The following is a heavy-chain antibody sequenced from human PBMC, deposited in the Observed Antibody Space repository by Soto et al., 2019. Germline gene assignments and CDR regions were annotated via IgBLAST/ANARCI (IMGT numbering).Heavy chain of an antibody. J-gene: IGHJ4*02. CDR3: AIPPVIEVAGTDY. CDR2: IHYTGNA. D-gene: IGHD6-19*01. Sequence: LSLTCTVSGGSISGSSYLWGWIRQPPGKGLEWIASIHYTGNAYYNPSLTSRVTISVDTSKNHFSLNLSSVTATDTAVYYCAIPPVIEVAGTDYWGQGTLVTVSS. V-gene: IGHV4-39*02. CDR1: GGSISGSSYL.